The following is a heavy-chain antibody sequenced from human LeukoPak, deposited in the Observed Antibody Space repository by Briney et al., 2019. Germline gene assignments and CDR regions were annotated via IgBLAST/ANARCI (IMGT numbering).Heavy chain of an antibody. CDR1: GGSISSSSYY. CDR2: IYYSGST. Sequence: SETLSLTCTVSGGSISSSSYYWGWIRQPPGKGLEWIGSIYYSGSTYYNPSLKSRVTISVDTSKNQFSLKLSSVTAADTAVYYCARRLWLRSHYGMDVWGQGTTVTVSS. CDR3: ARRLWLRSHYGMDV. J-gene: IGHJ6*02. V-gene: IGHV4-39*07. D-gene: IGHD3-10*01.